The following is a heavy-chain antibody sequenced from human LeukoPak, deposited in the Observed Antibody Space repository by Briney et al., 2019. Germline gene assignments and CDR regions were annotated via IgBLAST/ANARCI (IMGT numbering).Heavy chain of an antibody. D-gene: IGHD1-26*01. CDR1: GFTFSSYS. J-gene: IGHJ3*02. CDR3: ARTPFSLHEWGLTDAFDI. V-gene: IGHV3-21*01. CDR2: ISSSSSYI. Sequence: GGSLRLSCAASGFTFSSYSMNWVRQAPGKGLEWVSSISSSSSYIYYADSVKGRFTISRDNAKNSLYLQMNSLRAEDTAVYYCARTPFSLHEWGLTDAFDIWGQGTMVTVSS.